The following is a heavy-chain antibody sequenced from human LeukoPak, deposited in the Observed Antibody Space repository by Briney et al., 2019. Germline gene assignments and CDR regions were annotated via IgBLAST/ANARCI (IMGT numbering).Heavy chain of an antibody. J-gene: IGHJ4*02. Sequence: GGSLRLSCAASGFTFRTYWMQWVRHTPGQGLVWVSRINSDGSTTKYADSVKGRFTVSRDNAQNTLYLQMSSLRAEDTAVYYCARAGNYYFEYWGQGALVTVSS. CDR1: GFTFRTYW. CDR2: INSDGSTT. D-gene: IGHD3-10*01. CDR3: ARAGNYYFEY. V-gene: IGHV3-74*03.